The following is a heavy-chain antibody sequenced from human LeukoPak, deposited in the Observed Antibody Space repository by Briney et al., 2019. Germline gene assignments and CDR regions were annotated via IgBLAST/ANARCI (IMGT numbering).Heavy chain of an antibody. CDR1: GFSFSSHS. D-gene: IGHD3/OR15-3a*01. V-gene: IGHV3-48*01. Sequence: PGGSLRLSCAASGFSFSSHSMNWVCQAPGKGLEWVSYISGSSTTIDYADSAKGRFIISRDNAKKSLYLQMNNLRAEDTAVYYCARDQDWAFDYWGQGILVTVSS. J-gene: IGHJ4*02. CDR2: ISGSSTTI. CDR3: ARDQDWAFDY.